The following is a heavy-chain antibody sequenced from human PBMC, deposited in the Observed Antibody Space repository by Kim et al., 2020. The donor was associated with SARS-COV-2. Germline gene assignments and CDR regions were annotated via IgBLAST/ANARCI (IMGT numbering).Heavy chain of an antibody. V-gene: IGHV4-59*08. Sequence: SETLSLTCTVSGGSISSYYWSWIRQPPGKGLEWIGYIYYSGSTNYNPSLKSRVTISVDTSKNQFSLKLSSVTAADTAVYYCARLSPKNTIFGVGEDINWFDPWGQGTLVSVSA. CDR3: ARLSPKNTIFGVGEDINWFDP. D-gene: IGHD3-3*01. J-gene: IGHJ5*02. CDR1: GGSISSYY. CDR2: IYYSGST.